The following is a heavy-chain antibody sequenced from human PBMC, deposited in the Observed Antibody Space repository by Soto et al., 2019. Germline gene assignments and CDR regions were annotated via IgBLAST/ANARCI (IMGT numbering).Heavy chain of an antibody. CDR1: GFPFSSYG. V-gene: IGHV3-30*03. CDR2: ISYDGTNQ. D-gene: IGHD2-15*01. J-gene: IGHJ4*02. CDR3: AGGQYYFDY. Sequence: QVQLVESGGGVVQPGRSLRLSCAASGFPFSSYGMHWVRQAPGKGLDWVALISYDGTNQYYADSVKGRFTVSRENSKNTLYLQMSSLRAEDTAVYYCAGGQYYFDYCGQGTLVSVSS.